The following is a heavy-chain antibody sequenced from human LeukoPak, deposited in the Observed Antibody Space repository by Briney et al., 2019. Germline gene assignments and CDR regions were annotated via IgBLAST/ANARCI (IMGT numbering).Heavy chain of an antibody. Sequence: PSETLSLTCTVSGGSISSYYWSWIRQPPGKGLEWIGYIYYSGTTNYNPSLKSRVTISVDTSKNQFSLKLSSVTAADTAVYYCARCPIIAARPFDYWGQGTLVTVSS. V-gene: IGHV4-59*01. D-gene: IGHD6-6*01. CDR3: ARCPIIAARPFDY. J-gene: IGHJ4*02. CDR2: IYYSGTT. CDR1: GGSISSYY.